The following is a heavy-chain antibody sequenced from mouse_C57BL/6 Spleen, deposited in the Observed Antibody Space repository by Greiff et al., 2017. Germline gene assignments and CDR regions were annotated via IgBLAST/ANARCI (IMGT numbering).Heavy chain of an antibody. Sequence: EVKLLESGGDLVKPGGSLKLSCAASGFTFSSYGMSWVRQTPDKRLEWVATISSGGSYTYYPDSVKGRFTISRDNAKNTLYLQMSSLKSEDTAMYYCAGQDGSHYAMDYWGQGTSVTVAS. CDR3: AGQDGSHYAMDY. D-gene: IGHD2-3*01. CDR1: GFTFSSYG. V-gene: IGHV5-6*01. J-gene: IGHJ4*01. CDR2: ISSGGSYT.